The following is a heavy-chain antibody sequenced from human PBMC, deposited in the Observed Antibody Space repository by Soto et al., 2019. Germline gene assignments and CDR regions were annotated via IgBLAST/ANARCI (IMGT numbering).Heavy chain of an antibody. Sequence: ASVKVSCNASGGTFSSYTISLVRQAPGQRLEWMGWINAGNGNTKYSQKFQGRVTITRDTSASTAYMELSSLRSEDTAVYYCARDPGYSYGYNWGRGTLVTVSS. D-gene: IGHD5-18*01. J-gene: IGHJ4*02. V-gene: IGHV1-3*01. CDR3: ARDPGYSYGYN. CDR1: GGTFSSYT. CDR2: INAGNGNT.